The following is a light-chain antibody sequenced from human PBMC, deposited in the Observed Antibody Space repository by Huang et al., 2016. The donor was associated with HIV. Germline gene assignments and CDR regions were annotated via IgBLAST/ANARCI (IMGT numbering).Light chain of an antibody. CDR2: GAS. V-gene: IGKV1-27*01. CDR3: QRYDSAPRA. Sequence: DIQMTQSPSSLSASPGARVPLSCRANQDIGNFLAWYQHKPGGVPRLLIYGASTLQSGVPSRFSGRGSGTDFTLTITSFQPDDVATYYCQRYDSAPRAFGQGTKVEI. J-gene: IGKJ1*01. CDR1: QDIGNF.